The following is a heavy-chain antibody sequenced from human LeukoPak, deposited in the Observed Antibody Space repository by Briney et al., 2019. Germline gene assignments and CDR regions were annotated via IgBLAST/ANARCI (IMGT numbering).Heavy chain of an antibody. Sequence: SWVRQPPGKGLEWIGEINHSGSTNYNPSLKSRVTISVDTSENQFSLKLSSVTAADTAVYYCARGNIGYYYYYMDVWGKGTTVTVSS. CDR2: INHSGST. CDR3: ARGNIGYYYYYMDV. V-gene: IGHV4-34*01. J-gene: IGHJ6*03. D-gene: IGHD2/OR15-2a*01.